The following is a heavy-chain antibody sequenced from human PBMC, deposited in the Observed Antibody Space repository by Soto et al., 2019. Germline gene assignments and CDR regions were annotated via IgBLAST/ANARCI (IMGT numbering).Heavy chain of an antibody. V-gene: IGHV3-33*01. Sequence: QVQLVESGGGVVQPGRSLRLSCRASGFTFSSYVIHWVRQAPGKGLEWVAGIWYDGTIKFHADSVKGRFIISRDTSKNTVYLQMDSLRAEDTAVYFCARVSLRSGSSCLDYWGQGAVVTVSS. J-gene: IGHJ4*02. CDR3: ARVSLRSGSSCLDY. D-gene: IGHD6-13*01. CDR1: GFTFSSYV. CDR2: IWYDGTIK.